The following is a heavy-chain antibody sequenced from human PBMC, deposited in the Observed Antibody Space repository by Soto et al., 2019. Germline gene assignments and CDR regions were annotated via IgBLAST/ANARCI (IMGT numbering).Heavy chain of an antibody. CDR2: IYYSGST. V-gene: IGHV4-39*01. J-gene: IGHJ5*02. CDR3: ASYYDFWSGYYPPRGFDP. CDR1: GGSISSSSYY. D-gene: IGHD3-3*01. Sequence: SETLSLTCTVSGGSISSSSYYWGWIRQPPGKGLEWIGSIYYSGSTYYNPSLKSRVTISVDTSKNQFSLKLSSVTAADTAVYYCASYYDFWSGYYPPRGFDPWGQGTLVTVSS.